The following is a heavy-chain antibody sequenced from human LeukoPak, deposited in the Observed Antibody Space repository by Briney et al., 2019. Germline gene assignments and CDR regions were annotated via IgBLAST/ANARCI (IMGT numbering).Heavy chain of an antibody. CDR1: GGSISSYY. CDR3: ARGRYCSADICSGGDAFDI. CDR2: IYTRGST. Sequence: SETLSLTCTVSGGSISSYYWSWIRQPAGKGLEWLGRIYTRGSTNYNPSLKSRVTMSVDTSKNQFSLKLSSVTAADTAVYYCARGRYCSADICSGGDAFDIWGQGTMVSVSS. J-gene: IGHJ3*02. V-gene: IGHV4-4*07. D-gene: IGHD2-15*01.